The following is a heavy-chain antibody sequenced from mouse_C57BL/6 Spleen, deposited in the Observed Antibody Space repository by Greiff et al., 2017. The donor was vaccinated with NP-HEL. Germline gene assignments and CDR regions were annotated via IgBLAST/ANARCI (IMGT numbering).Heavy chain of an antibody. CDR2: INPSSGYT. D-gene: IGHD1-1*01. CDR3: ARSYSSYPVYFDY. J-gene: IGHJ2*01. Sequence: QVQLKESGAELAKPGASVKLSCKASGYTFTSYWMHWVKQRPGQGLEWIGYINPSSGYTKYNQKFKDKATLTADKSSSTAYMQLSSLTYEDSAVYYCARSYSSYPVYFDYWGQGTTLTVSS. CDR1: GYTFTSYW. V-gene: IGHV1-7*01.